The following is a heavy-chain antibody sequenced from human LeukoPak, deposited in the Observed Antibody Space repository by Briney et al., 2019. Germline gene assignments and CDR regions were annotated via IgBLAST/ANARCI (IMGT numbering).Heavy chain of an antibody. J-gene: IGHJ5*02. CDR1: GFTFGNYG. D-gene: IGHD2-2*01. CDR3: ARPYCSSSNCPGWFDP. V-gene: IGHV3-33*01. CDR2: IWYDGSQE. Sequence: GRSLRLSCAASGFTFGNYGMHWVRQAPGKGLEWVAVIWYDGSQEYYADSVKGRFTISRDNSKNTLYLQMNSLRAEDTAVYYCARPYCSSSNCPGWFDPWGQGTLVTVSP.